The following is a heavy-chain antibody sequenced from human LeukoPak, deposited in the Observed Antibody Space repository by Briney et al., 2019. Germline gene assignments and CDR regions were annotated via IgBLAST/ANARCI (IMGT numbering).Heavy chain of an antibody. V-gene: IGHV3-66*01. CDR3: ARDQYSYAHAAH. Sequence: GGSLRLSCAASGFTVSSNYMSWVRQAPGKGLEWISVIYSGGTTYYADSVKGRFTISRDNSKNTLHLQMNSLRAEDTAVYYCARDQYSYAHAAHWGQGTLVTVSS. J-gene: IGHJ4*02. CDR2: IYSGGTT. D-gene: IGHD5-18*01. CDR1: GFTVSSNY.